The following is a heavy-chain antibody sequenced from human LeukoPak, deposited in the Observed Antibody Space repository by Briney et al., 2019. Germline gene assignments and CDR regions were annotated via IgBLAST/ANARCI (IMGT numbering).Heavy chain of an antibody. D-gene: IGHD3-22*01. CDR1: EFSFSITW. CDR3: AKAFDYYDTSGYSHFDY. CDR2: IQYDGTNK. Sequence: PGGSLRLSCAASEFSFSITWMHWVRQAPGKGLEWVAFIQYDGTNKYHADSVKGRFAISRDNSKNTLYLQMNSLRAEDTAVYYCAKAFDYYDTSGYSHFDYWGQGTLVTVSS. V-gene: IGHV3-30*02. J-gene: IGHJ4*02.